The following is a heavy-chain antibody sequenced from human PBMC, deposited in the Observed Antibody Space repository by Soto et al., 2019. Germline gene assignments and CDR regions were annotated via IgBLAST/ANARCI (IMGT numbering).Heavy chain of an antibody. D-gene: IGHD6-19*01. Sequence: SETLSLTCAVSGGSISSSNWWSWVRQPPGKGLEWIGEIYHSGSTNYNPSLKSRVTISVDKSKNQFSLKLSSVTAADTAVYYCARDDERLGHIGWYYYGMDVWGQGTTVTVSS. J-gene: IGHJ6*02. CDR2: IYHSGST. V-gene: IGHV4-4*02. CDR1: GGSISSSNW. CDR3: ARDDERLGHIGWYYYGMDV.